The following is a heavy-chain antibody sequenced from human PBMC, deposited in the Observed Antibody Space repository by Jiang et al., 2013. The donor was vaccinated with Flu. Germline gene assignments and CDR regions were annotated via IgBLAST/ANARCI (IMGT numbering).Heavy chain of an antibody. Sequence: SGAEVKKPGAPVKVSCKASGYTFTSYAMHWVRQAPGQRLEWMGWINAGNGNTEYSQKFQGRVTITRDTSASTAYMELSSLRSEDTAVYYCAREADNDILTGVGRAFDIWGQGTMVTVSS. D-gene: IGHD3-9*01. CDR3: AREADNDILTGVGRAFDI. CDR1: GYTFTSYA. J-gene: IGHJ3*02. CDR2: INAGNGNT. V-gene: IGHV1-3*01.